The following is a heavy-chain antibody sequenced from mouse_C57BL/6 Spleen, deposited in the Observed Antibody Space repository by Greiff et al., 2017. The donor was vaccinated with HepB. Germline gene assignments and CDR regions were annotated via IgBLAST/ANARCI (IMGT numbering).Heavy chain of an antibody. D-gene: IGHD1-1*01. CDR3: ARDTGNYGSSYDC. J-gene: IGHJ2*01. V-gene: IGHV5-4*01. Sequence: EVMLVESGGGLVKPGGSLKLSCAASGFTFSSYAMSWVRQTPEKRLEWVATISDGGSYTYYPDNVKGRFTISKDNAKNNLYLQMSHLKSEDTAMYYCARDTGNYGSSYDCWGQGTTLTVSS. CDR2: ISDGGSYT. CDR1: GFTFSSYA.